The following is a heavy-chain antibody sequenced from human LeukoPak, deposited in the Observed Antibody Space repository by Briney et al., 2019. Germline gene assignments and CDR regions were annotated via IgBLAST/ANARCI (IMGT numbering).Heavy chain of an antibody. Sequence: SETLSLTCTVSGGSISISSYYWSWIRQSPGKGLEWIGYVFYSGKTDYSPSLRSRVSMSVDTSKNQFSLKVTSVTAADTAVYYCARDAGWHFDYWGQGTLVTVSS. D-gene: IGHD6-19*01. CDR3: ARDAGWHFDY. V-gene: IGHV4-61*01. CDR2: VFYSGKT. J-gene: IGHJ4*02. CDR1: GGSISISSYY.